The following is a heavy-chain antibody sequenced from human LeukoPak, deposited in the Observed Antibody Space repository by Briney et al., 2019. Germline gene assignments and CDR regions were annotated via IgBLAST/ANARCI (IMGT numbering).Heavy chain of an antibody. D-gene: IGHD4-23*01. J-gene: IGHJ3*02. CDR1: GFTFSSYW. Sequence: GGSLRLSCAASGFTFSSYWMHWVRQAPGKGLVWVSRINSDGSSTSYADSVKGRFTISRDNAKNTLYLQMNSLRAEDTAVYYCARDWSPLTTVALDAFDIWGQGTMVTVSS. CDR3: ARDWSPLTTVALDAFDI. V-gene: IGHV3-74*01. CDR2: INSDGSST.